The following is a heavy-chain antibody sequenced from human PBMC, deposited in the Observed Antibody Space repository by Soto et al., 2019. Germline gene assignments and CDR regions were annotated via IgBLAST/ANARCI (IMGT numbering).Heavy chain of an antibody. CDR1: GGSIISNIYY. Sequence: SETLSLTCTVSGGSIISNIYYWGWLRQPPGRGLEWIANIHYSGETHYSPSLKSRVAIYVDTSKSQFSLTLDSVTAADTAVYYCARRPDFRDHGWFDPWGQGILVTVSS. CDR3: ARRPDFRDHGWFDP. J-gene: IGHJ5*02. V-gene: IGHV4-39*01. CDR2: IHYSGET. D-gene: IGHD4-17*01.